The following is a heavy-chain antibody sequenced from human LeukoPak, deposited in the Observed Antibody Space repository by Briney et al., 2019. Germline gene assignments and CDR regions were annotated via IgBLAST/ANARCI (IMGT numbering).Heavy chain of an antibody. CDR2: IWYDGSKM. CDR3: ARVGYCSGGSCYGADH. Sequence: GGSLRLSCAASGFTFSSYWMHWVRQAPGKGLEWVAAIWYDGSKMYYADSVKGRFTISRDNSKNTLYLQMNSLRDEDTAVYYCARVGYCSGGSCYGADHWGQGTLVTVSS. J-gene: IGHJ4*02. V-gene: IGHV3-33*08. D-gene: IGHD2-15*01. CDR1: GFTFSSYW.